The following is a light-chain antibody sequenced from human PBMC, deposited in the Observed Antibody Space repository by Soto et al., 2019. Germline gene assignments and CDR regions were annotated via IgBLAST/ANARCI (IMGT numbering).Light chain of an antibody. CDR2: DVY. Sequence: QSALTQPASVSGSPGQSITISCTGTSSDVGGFNYVSWYQQHPGKAPKLLIFDVYSRPSGISNRFSGSKSGNTASLTISGLQAEDEADYYCCAYVNSRSYVFGSGTKVTVL. V-gene: IGLV2-14*01. J-gene: IGLJ1*01. CDR1: SSDVGGFNY. CDR3: CAYVNSRSYV.